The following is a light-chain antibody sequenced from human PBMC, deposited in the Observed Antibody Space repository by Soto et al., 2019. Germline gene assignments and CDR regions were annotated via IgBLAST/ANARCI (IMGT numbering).Light chain of an antibody. V-gene: IGKV2-24*01. CDR1: QSLVHRDGNTY. J-gene: IGKJ2*01. Sequence: EIVMTQTPLSSRVTLGQPASISCRSSQSLVHRDGNTYLSWLHQRPGQPPRRLSYMISDRFSGVPDRFSGSGAGTDFTLKISRVEAEDVGVYYCMQATQPYTFGQGTKLEIE. CDR3: MQATQPYT. CDR2: MIS.